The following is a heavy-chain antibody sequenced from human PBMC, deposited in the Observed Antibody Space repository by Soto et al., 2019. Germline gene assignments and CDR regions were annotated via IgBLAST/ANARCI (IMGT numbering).Heavy chain of an antibody. D-gene: IGHD3-10*01. Sequence: ASVKVSCKTSGYTFTNYGISWVRQAPGQGLEWMGWITTDKGKTTYAQKFQGRVTMTTDTSTSTAYMELRSLRSDDTAVYYCAREYGSGSYYINYYGMDVWGQGTTVTVSS. CDR1: GYTFTNYG. CDR2: ITTDKGKT. V-gene: IGHV1-18*01. CDR3: AREYGSGSYYINYYGMDV. J-gene: IGHJ6*02.